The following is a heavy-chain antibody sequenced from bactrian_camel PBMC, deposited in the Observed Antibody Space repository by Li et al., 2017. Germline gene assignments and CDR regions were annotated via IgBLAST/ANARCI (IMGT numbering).Heavy chain of an antibody. CDR1: GDTHNNYC. CDR2: IDGDGIRS. D-gene: IGHD3*01. Sequence: HVQLVESGGGSVQTEGSLRLSCVASGDTHNNYCMAWYHQGSGKGRKRVAFIDGDGIRSTDDSVKGRFPISRDSAKDTLYLQMNSLKIEDTAVYYCALGSSRQATMTARGKGTQVTVS. V-gene: IGHV3S26*01. J-gene: IGHJ4*01.